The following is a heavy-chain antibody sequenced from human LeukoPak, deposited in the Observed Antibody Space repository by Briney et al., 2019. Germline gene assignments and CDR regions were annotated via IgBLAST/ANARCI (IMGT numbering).Heavy chain of an antibody. D-gene: IGHD2-15*01. CDR1: GGSISRYY. CDR3: ARAPYCSGGSCYMSWFDP. J-gene: IGHJ5*02. Sequence: PSETLSLTCTVSGGSISRYYWSWIRQPPGKGQEWIGYIYYSGSTNYNPSLKSRVTISVDTSKNQFSLKLSSVTAADTAVYYCARAPYCSGGSCYMSWFDPWGQGTLVTVSS. CDR2: IYYSGST. V-gene: IGHV4-59*08.